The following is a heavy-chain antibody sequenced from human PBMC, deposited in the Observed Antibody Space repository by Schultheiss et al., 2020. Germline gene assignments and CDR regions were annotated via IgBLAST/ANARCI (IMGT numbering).Heavy chain of an antibody. CDR3: ARELPPSARDDRQNWFDS. J-gene: IGHJ5*01. V-gene: IGHV4-31*03. CDR1: GGSISSGGYY. CDR2: IYYSGST. D-gene: IGHD1-1*01. Sequence: SQTLSLTCTVSGGSISSGGYYWSWIRQHPGKGLEWIGYIYYSGSTYYNPSLKSRVTISVDTSKNQFSLELRSVTAADTAMYYCARELPPSARDDRQNWFDSWGQGTLVTVYS.